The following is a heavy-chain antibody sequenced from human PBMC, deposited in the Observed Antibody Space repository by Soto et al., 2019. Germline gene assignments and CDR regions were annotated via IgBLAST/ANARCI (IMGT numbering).Heavy chain of an antibody. J-gene: IGHJ4*02. CDR3: ARDQAIAVAGSLGY. D-gene: IGHD6-19*01. CDR1: GFTFSSYS. V-gene: IGHV3-21*01. Sequence: GGSLRLSCAASGFTFSSYSMNWVRQAPGKGLEWVSSISSSSSSYIYYADSVKGRFTISRDNAKNSLYLQMNSLRAEDTAVYYCARDQAIAVAGSLGYWGQGTLVTVSS. CDR2: ISSSSSSYI.